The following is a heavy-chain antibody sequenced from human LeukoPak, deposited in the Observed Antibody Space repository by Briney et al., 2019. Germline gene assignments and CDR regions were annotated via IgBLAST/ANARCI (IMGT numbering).Heavy chain of an antibody. D-gene: IGHD1-14*01. Sequence: PGGSLRLSCAASGFSVSNNYMNWVRQAPGKGLEWVSVIHNDDSTYYSDSVKGRFTISRDNSKNTLYLQMASLRDEDMAVYYCARVGPETAFDYWGQGTLVTVSS. J-gene: IGHJ4*02. CDR1: GFSVSNNY. CDR2: IHNDDST. CDR3: ARVGPETAFDY. V-gene: IGHV3-66*01.